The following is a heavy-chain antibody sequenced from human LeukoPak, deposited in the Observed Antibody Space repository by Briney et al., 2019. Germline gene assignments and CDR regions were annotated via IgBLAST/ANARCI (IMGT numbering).Heavy chain of an antibody. CDR1: GFTSSDYW. V-gene: IGHV3-7*01. D-gene: IGHD2-2*01. CDR2: IKQDGSEK. CDR3: VRGPYALY. Sequence: GGCLRLSCEASGFTSSDYWLSWVRQAPGKGLEWVANIKQDGSEKDYVDSVKGRFTISRDNAKNSLYLQMNSLRAEDTAVYYCVRGPYALYWGQGTLVSVSS. J-gene: IGHJ4*02.